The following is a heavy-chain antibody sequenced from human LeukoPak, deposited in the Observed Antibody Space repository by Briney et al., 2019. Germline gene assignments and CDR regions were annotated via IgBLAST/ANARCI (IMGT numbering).Heavy chain of an antibody. D-gene: IGHD5-18*01. J-gene: IGHJ6*03. Sequence: SVKVSCKASGGTFSRYAISRVRQAPGHGREWMGGIIPIFGTANYAHKFQGRVTITADESTSTAYMELSSLRSEDTTVYYCARTEEGGYSYRYFGYYYYMDVWGKGTTVTVSS. CDR1: GGTFSRYA. V-gene: IGHV1-69*13. CDR3: ARTEEGGYSYRYFGYYYYMDV. CDR2: IIPIFGTA.